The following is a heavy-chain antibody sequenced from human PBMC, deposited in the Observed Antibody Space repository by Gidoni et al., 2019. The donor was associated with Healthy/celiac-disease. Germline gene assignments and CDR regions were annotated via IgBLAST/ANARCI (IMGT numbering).Heavy chain of an antibody. CDR2: INHSGST. Sequence: QVQLQQWGAGLLKPSETLSLTCAVYGGSFSGYYWSGIRQPPGKGLEWIGEINHSGSTNYNPSIKSRVTISVDTSKNQFSLKLSSVTAADTAVYYCARGPVFRYGSGSYPDYWGQGTLVTVSS. D-gene: IGHD3-10*01. V-gene: IGHV4-34*01. CDR3: ARGPVFRYGSGSYPDY. CDR1: GGSFSGYY. J-gene: IGHJ4*02.